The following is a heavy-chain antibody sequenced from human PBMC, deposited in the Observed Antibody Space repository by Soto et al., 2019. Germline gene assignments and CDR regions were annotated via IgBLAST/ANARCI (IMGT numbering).Heavy chain of an antibody. CDR3: ARVTYSSGWYRDGYFDY. D-gene: IGHD6-19*01. CDR2: IWYDGSNK. CDR1: GFTFSSYG. Sequence: QVQLVESGGGVVQPGRSLRLSCAASGFTFSSYGMHWVRQAPGKGLEWVAVIWYDGSNKYYADSVKGRFTISRDNSKNTLYLQMNSLRAEDTAVYYCARVTYSSGWYRDGYFDYWGQGTLVTVCS. V-gene: IGHV3-33*01. J-gene: IGHJ4*02.